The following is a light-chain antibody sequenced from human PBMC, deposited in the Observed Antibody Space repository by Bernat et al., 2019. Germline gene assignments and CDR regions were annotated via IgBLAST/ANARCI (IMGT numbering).Light chain of an antibody. V-gene: IGLV3-1*01. Sequence: SYELTQASSVSVSPGQTARISCSGDNLGDKDLCWYQQKSGQSPVLVIYEHIKRPSAIPERFSGSRSGNTATLIISATQAVDEGDYYCQAWDRSTVVFGGGTKLTVL. CDR2: EHI. J-gene: IGLJ3*02. CDR1: NLGDKD. CDR3: QAWDRSTVV.